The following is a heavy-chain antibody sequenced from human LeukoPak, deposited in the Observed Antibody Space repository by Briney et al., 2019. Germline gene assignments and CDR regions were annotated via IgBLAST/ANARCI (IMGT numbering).Heavy chain of an antibody. V-gene: IGHV4-61*02. J-gene: IGHJ4*02. CDR2: IYTSGST. D-gene: IGHD3-22*01. CDR3: ATGTHYFDSSGYLTLDS. Sequence: SETLSLTCTVSGGSFSSGSYYWSWIRQPAGKGLEWIGRIYTSGSTNYNPSLKSRVTISIDSSKNQFSLKLSSVTAADTAVYYCATGTHYFDSSGYLTLDSWGQGTLVTVSS. CDR1: GGSFSSGSYY.